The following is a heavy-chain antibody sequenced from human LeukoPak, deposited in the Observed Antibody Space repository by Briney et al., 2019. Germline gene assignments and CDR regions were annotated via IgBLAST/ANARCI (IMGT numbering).Heavy chain of an antibody. Sequence: PSETLSLTCTVSGGSISSGGYYWSWIRQHPGKGLEWLGYIYYSGSTYYNPSLKSRVTISVDTSKNQFSLKLSSVTAADTAVYYCAREVPAASPHLDYWGQGTLVTVSS. CDR3: AREVPAASPHLDY. CDR2: IYYSGST. J-gene: IGHJ4*02. CDR1: GGSISSGGYY. V-gene: IGHV4-31*03. D-gene: IGHD2-2*01.